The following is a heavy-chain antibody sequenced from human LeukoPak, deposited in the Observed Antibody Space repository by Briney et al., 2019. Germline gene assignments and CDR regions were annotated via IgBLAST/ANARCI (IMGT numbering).Heavy chain of an antibody. CDR1: GFTFSNAW. V-gene: IGHV3-15*01. CDR2: IRSKTDGGTT. CDR3: TRDRTRFLEYDC. D-gene: IGHD3-3*01. J-gene: IGHJ4*02. Sequence: GGSLRLSCAASGFTFSNAWMGWVRQAPGKGLEWVGRIRSKTDGGTTDYAAPVKGRFTISRDDSKNTLYLQMNSLKTEDTAVYYCTRDRTRFLEYDCWGQGTLVTVSS.